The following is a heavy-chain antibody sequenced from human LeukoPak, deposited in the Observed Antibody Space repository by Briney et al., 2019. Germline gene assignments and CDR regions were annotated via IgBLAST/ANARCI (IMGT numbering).Heavy chain of an antibody. CDR1: GYSFTSYW. D-gene: IGHD6-13*01. V-gene: IGHV5-51*01. J-gene: IGHJ3*02. CDR2: IYPGDSDT. Sequence: GESLKISCKGSGYSFTSYWIGWVRQMPGKGLEWMGIIYPGDSDTRYSPSFQGQVTISADKSISTAYLQWSSLTASDTAMYYCARQRQQLGDAFDIWGQGTMVTVSS. CDR3: ARQRQQLGDAFDI.